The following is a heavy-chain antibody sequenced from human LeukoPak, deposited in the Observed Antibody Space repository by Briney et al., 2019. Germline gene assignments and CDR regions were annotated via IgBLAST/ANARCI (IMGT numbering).Heavy chain of an antibody. J-gene: IGHJ3*02. Sequence: PGGSLRLSCAASGFTFSSYAMSWVRQAPGKGLEWVSAISGSGGSTYYADSVKGRFTISRDNSKNTLYLQMNSLRAEETAVYYCAKDSSPSYYYDSSGYAFDIWGQGTMVTVSS. V-gene: IGHV3-23*01. CDR1: GFTFSSYA. CDR3: AKDSSPSYYYDSSGYAFDI. D-gene: IGHD3-22*01. CDR2: ISGSGGST.